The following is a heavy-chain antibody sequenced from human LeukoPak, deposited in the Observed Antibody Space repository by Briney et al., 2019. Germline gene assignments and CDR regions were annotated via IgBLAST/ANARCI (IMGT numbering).Heavy chain of an antibody. J-gene: IGHJ6*02. CDR2: IYPGDSDT. V-gene: IGHV5-51*01. CDR1: GYSFTSYW. CDR3: AITTETTSEYYYGRDV. D-gene: IGHD1-1*01. Sequence: GESLKISCKGSGYSFTSYWIGWVRQMPGKGLEWMGIIYPGDSDTRYSPSFQGQVTISADKSISTAYLQWSSLKASDTAMYYCAITTETTSEYYYGRDVWGQGTTVTVSS.